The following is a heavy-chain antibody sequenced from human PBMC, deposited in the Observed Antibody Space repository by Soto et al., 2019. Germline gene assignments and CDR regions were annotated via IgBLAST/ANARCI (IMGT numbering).Heavy chain of an antibody. J-gene: IGHJ6*03. CDR2: ISSSSSYI. V-gene: IGHV3-21*01. Sequence: GGSLRLSCAASGFTFSSYSMNWVRQAPGKGLEWVSSISSSSSYIYYADSVKGRFTISRDNAKNSLYLQMNSLRAEDTAVYYCARVHCSSTSCYEDYYYMDVWGKGTTVTVSS. CDR1: GFTFSSYS. D-gene: IGHD2-2*01. CDR3: ARVHCSSTSCYEDYYYMDV.